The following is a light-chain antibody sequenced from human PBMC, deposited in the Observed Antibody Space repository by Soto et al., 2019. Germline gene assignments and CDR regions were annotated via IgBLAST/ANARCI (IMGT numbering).Light chain of an antibody. V-gene: IGKV2-28*01. CDR2: LGS. CDR1: QSLLHSNGYKY. J-gene: IGKJ1*01. CDR3: MQTLQTPLT. Sequence: DIVMTQSPLSLPVTPGEPASISCRSSQSLLHSNGYKYLDWYLQKPGQSPQLLIYLGSNRASGVTDRFSGSGSGTDFTLKISRVEAEDVGLYYCMQTLQTPLTFGQGTKVEIK.